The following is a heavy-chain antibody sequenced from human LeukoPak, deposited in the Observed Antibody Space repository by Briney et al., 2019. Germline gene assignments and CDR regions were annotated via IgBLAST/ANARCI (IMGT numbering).Heavy chain of an antibody. CDR3: AREDCYFDL. J-gene: IGHJ2*01. CDR1: GGTFTDFY. V-gene: IGHV4-34*01. Sequence: PSETLSLTCAVDGGTFTDFYWAWIRQPPGKGLEWIGEINHSGSTNYSPSLKSRVTISLDTSKNQFFLRLTSVTAADTAVYYCAREDCYFDLWGRGTLVTVSS. CDR2: INHSGST.